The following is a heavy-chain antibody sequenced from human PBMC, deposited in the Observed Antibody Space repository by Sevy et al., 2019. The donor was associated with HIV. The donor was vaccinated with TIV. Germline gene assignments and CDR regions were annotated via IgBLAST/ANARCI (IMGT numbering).Heavy chain of an antibody. CDR3: VKEGGGEGGDH. CDR2: IQYDGSNN. J-gene: IGHJ4*02. CDR1: GFSYSSYG. D-gene: IGHD2-21*01. V-gene: IGHV3-30*02. Sequence: GGSLRLSCAASGFSYSSYGMHWVRQAPGKGLEWVAYIQYDGSNNDYADSVKGRFTISRDNSKNTLDLQMNSLRVEDTAVYYCVKEGGGEGGDHWGQGTLVTVS.